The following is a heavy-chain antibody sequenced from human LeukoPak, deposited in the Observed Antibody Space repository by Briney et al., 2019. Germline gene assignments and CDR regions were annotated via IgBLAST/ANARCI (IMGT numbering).Heavy chain of an antibody. CDR1: GFTFSSYG. CDR3: AKRDYHDNSGYCFDQ. Sequence: GGSLRLSCAASGFTFSSYGMHWVRQAPGKGLEWVAFILFDGSYRYYADSVKGRFTISRDNSKNTLFLQMNSLRPEDTAIYYCAKRDYHDNSGYCFDQWGQGTLVTVSS. V-gene: IGHV3-30*02. CDR2: ILFDGSYR. J-gene: IGHJ5*02. D-gene: IGHD3-22*01.